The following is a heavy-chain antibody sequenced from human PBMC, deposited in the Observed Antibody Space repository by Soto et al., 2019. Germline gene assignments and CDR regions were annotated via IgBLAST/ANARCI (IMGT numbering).Heavy chain of an antibody. Sequence: SETLSLTCAVYGGSFSGYYWSWIRQPPGKGLEWIGEINHSGSTNYNPSLKSRVTISVDTSKNQFSLKLSSVTAADTAVYYCARGRRVLLWFGDPHAPLYYFDYWGQGTLVTSPQ. J-gene: IGHJ4*02. CDR2: INHSGST. V-gene: IGHV4-34*01. CDR1: GGSFSGYY. CDR3: ARGRRVLLWFGDPHAPLYYFDY. D-gene: IGHD3-10*01.